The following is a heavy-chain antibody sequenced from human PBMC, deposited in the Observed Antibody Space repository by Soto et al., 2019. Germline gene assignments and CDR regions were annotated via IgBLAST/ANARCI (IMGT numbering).Heavy chain of an antibody. D-gene: IGHD6-13*01. J-gene: IGHJ4*02. CDR3: ARSAAGTNLYFDY. V-gene: IGHV3-66*01. Sequence: EVQLVESGGGLVQPGGSLRLSCAASGFTVSSNYMSWVRQAPGKGLEWVSVIYSGGSTYYADSVKGRFTISRDNSKNTLYLQRNSLRAEDTAVYYCARSAAGTNLYFDYWGQGTLVTVSS. CDR2: IYSGGST. CDR1: GFTVSSNY.